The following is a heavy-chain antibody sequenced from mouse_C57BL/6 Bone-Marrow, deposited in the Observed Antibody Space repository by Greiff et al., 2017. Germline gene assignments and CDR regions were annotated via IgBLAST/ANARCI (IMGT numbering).Heavy chain of an antibody. Sequence: VHLPPSGPSLVPPGASVQISCQASGYAFSSSWMNWVKQRPGKGLEWIGRIYPGDGDTNYNGKFKGKATLTADKYSSTAYMQLSSLTAEDSAVYFCATESTMVTRLAYWGQGTLVTVSA. V-gene: IGHV1-82*01. CDR1: GYAFSSSW. D-gene: IGHD2-13*01. CDR2: IYPGDGDT. CDR3: ATESTMVTRLAY. J-gene: IGHJ3*01.